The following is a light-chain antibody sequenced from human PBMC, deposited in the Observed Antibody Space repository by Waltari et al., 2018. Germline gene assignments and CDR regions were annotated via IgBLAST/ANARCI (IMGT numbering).Light chain of an antibody. V-gene: IGKV3D-11*02. Sequence: EIVLTQSPATLSLSPGERPTLSCRASQSVSSYLAWYQQKPGQAPRLLIYDASNRATGIPARFSGSGPGTDFTLTISSLEPEDFAVYYCQQRINWHGTLGQGTRLEIK. CDR2: DAS. J-gene: IGKJ5*01. CDR1: QSVSSY. CDR3: QQRINWHGT.